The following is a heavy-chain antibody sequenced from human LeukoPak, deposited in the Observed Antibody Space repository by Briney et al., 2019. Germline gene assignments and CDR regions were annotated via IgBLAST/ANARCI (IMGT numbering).Heavy chain of an antibody. CDR3: ARTNYGDYVAAIGFDY. Sequence: PSETLSLTCTVSGYSISSGYYWGWIRQPPGKGLEWIEYIYYSGSTNYNPSLKSRVTISVDTSKKQFSLKLSSVTAADTAVYYCARTNYGDYVAAIGFDYWGQGTLVTVSS. V-gene: IGHV4-38-2*02. D-gene: IGHD4-17*01. J-gene: IGHJ4*02. CDR1: GYSISSGYY. CDR2: IYYSGST.